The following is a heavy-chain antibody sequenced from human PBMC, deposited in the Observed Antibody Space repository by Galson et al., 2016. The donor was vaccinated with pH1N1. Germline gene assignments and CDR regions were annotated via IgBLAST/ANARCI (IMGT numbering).Heavy chain of an antibody. CDR2: IIPIFNTA. CDR3: ARNAWDASGLNYFDS. CDR1: GGTFGSYG. Sequence: SVKVSCKASGGTFGSYGINWVRQAPGQGVEWMGGIIPIFNTAKYAQNFQGRVTITADESTTTAYMELSSLRSEDTAVYYCARNAWDASGLNYFDSWGQGILVSVSS. J-gene: IGHJ5*01. D-gene: IGHD3-22*01. V-gene: IGHV1-69*13.